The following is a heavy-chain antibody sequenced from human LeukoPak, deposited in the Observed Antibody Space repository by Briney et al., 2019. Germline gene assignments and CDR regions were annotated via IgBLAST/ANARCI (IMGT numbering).Heavy chain of an antibody. CDR3: AREFFGGRRSGPGCFDD. CDR2: ISSDGST. V-gene: IGHV3-66*01. J-gene: IGHJ4*02. D-gene: IGHD3-3*01. CDR1: GFTVSNNNY. Sequence: GGSLRLSCAASGFTVSNNNYMTWVRQAPGKGLEWVSVISSDGSTYYADSVKGRFTISRDNSMNTLYLQMNSLRAEDTAVYYCAREFFGGRRSGPGCFDDWGQGTLVTVSS.